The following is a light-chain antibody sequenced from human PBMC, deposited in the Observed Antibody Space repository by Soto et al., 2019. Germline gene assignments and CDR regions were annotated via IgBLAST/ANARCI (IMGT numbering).Light chain of an antibody. CDR2: DAS. Sequence: EIVLTQSPATLSLSPGERATLSCRASQSVNSYLAWYQQKPGQAPRLLIYDASNRATGIPARFSGSGSGTDFTLTISSIEHEDFAVYYCQQRSDWPPFTFGPGTKVDIK. CDR3: QQRSDWPPFT. CDR1: QSVNSY. V-gene: IGKV3-11*01. J-gene: IGKJ3*01.